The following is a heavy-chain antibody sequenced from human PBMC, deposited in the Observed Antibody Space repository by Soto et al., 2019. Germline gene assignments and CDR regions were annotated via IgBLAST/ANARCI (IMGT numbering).Heavy chain of an antibody. J-gene: IGHJ2*01. CDR3: AHRGNWGERGYWYFDL. CDR2: IYWDDDK. Sequence: QITLKESGPTLVKPTQTLTLTCTFSGFSLSTSGVGVGWIRQPPGKALEWLALIYWDDDKRYSPSLKSRLTITKDTSKNQVVLTMTNMDPVDTATYYCAHRGNWGERGYWYFDLWGRGTLVTVSS. D-gene: IGHD7-27*01. CDR1: GFSLSTSGVG. V-gene: IGHV2-5*02.